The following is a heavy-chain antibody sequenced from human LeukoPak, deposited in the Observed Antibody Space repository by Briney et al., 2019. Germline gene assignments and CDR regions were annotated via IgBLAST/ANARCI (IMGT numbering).Heavy chain of an antibody. D-gene: IGHD6-19*01. CDR3: ARVWSPIAVAGKGPFDY. CDR2: ISSSSSYI. Sequence: GGSLRLSCAASGFTFSSYSMNWVRQAPGKGLEWVSSISSSSSYIYYADSVKGRFTISRDNAKNSLYLQMNSLRAEDTAVYYCARVWSPIAVAGKGPFDYWGQGTLVTVSS. V-gene: IGHV3-21*01. J-gene: IGHJ4*02. CDR1: GFTFSSYS.